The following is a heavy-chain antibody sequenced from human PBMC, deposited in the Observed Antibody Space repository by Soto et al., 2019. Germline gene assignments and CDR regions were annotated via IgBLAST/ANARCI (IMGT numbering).Heavy chain of an antibody. J-gene: IGHJ4*02. Sequence: EVQLVESGGGLVQPGRSLRLSCTASGFIFDDYAMHWVRQAPGKGLEWVSGINWNSGSIGYADSVKGRFTISRDNAKNSLYLQMNSLRGEDTALYYCAKDRSYDILTGYDFWGQGTLVTVSS. CDR3: AKDRSYDILTGYDF. D-gene: IGHD3-9*01. V-gene: IGHV3-9*01. CDR2: INWNSGSI. CDR1: GFIFDDYA.